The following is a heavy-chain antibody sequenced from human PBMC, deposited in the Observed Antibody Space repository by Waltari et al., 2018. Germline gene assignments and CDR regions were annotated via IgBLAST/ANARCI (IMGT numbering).Heavy chain of an antibody. CDR3: ARGSNYGSGSCIGSFDF. V-gene: IGHV4-4*07. J-gene: IGHJ4*02. CDR2: IYSSGST. D-gene: IGHD3-10*01. Sequence: QVQLQESGPGLVKPSETLSLTCHVYVGSISSFHWSWIRQSAGKGLEWIGRIYSSGSTNYNPSLKRRVTMSVDTSKNQFSLRLTSMTAADTAVYYCARGSNYGSGSCIGSFDFWGQGTPVSVSS. CDR1: VGSISSFH.